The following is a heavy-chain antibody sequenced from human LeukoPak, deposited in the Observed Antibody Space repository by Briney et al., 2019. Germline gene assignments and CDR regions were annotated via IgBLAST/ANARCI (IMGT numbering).Heavy chain of an antibody. J-gene: IGHJ3*02. CDR1: GYMFTSYG. Sequence: ASVKVSCKASGYMFTSYGITWVRQAPGQGLEWMGWISAYNGSTNYAQKLKDRVTMTTDTSTSTAYMELRSLRSDDTAVYYCASVLTVTTRGAFDIWGQGTMVTVSS. CDR3: ASVLTVTTRGAFDI. D-gene: IGHD4-17*01. CDR2: ISAYNGST. V-gene: IGHV1-18*01.